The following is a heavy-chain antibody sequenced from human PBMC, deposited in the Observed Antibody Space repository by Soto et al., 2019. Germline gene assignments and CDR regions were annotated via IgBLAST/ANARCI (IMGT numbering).Heavy chain of an antibody. CDR1: GYTFTNFG. J-gene: IGHJ4*02. Sequence: QVQLVQSGAEVKKPGSSVKVSCKASGYTFTNFGISWVRQAPGQGLEWMGWISAYNGNTNYAQKFQGRVTMTTDTYTSTAYMEVRSPRFDDTAVYYCARGVTPIDYCGQGTLVTVSS. CDR3: ARGVTPIDY. V-gene: IGHV1-18*01. D-gene: IGHD2-21*02. CDR2: ISAYNGNT.